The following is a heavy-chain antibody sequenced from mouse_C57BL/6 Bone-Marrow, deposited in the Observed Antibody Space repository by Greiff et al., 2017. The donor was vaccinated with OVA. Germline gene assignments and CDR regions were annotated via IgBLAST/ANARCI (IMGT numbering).Heavy chain of an antibody. J-gene: IGHJ1*03. CDR2: SRNKANDYTT. CDR3: ARDGDYWYFDV. Sequence: EVKVVESGGGLVQSGRSLRLSCATSGFTFSDFYMEWVRQAPGKGLEWIAASRNKANDYTTEYSASVKGRFIVSRDTSQSILYLQMNALGAEDTAIYYCARDGDYWYFDVWGTGTTVTVSS. V-gene: IGHV7-1*01. CDR1: GFTFSDFY.